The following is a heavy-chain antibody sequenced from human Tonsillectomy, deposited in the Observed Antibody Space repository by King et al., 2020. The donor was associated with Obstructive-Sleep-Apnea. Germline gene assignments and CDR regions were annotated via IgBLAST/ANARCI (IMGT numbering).Heavy chain of an antibody. V-gene: IGHV4-34*01. CDR3: ARGDCSGGSCYVPYYYGMDV. Sequence: VQLQQWGAGLLKPSETLSLTCAVYGGSFSGYYWSWIRQPPGKGLEWIGEINHSGSTNYNPSLKSRVTISVDTSKNQFSLKLGSVTAADTAVYYCARGDCSGGSCYVPYYYGMDVWGQGTTVTVSS. CDR1: GGSFSGYY. J-gene: IGHJ6*02. D-gene: IGHD2-15*01. CDR2: INHSGST.